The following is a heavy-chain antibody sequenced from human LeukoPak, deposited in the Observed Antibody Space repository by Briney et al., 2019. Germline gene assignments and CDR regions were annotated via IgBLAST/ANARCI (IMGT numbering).Heavy chain of an antibody. Sequence: ASVTVSRKSSGYTFTGYYMHWVRHAPGQGLEWMGLISAYNGNTNYSHKLQGRVTMTTDTSTSTAYMELRSLRSDDTAVYYCARAGPMIVVVTTPYDYWGQGTLVTVSS. D-gene: IGHD3-22*01. CDR2: ISAYNGNT. CDR1: GYTFTGYY. CDR3: ARAGPMIVVVTTPYDY. V-gene: IGHV1-18*04. J-gene: IGHJ4*02.